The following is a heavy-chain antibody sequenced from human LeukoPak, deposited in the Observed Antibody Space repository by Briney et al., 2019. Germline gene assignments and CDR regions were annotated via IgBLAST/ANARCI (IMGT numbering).Heavy chain of an antibody. J-gene: IGHJ4*02. V-gene: IGHV3-30-3*01. CDR3: ARVADFWSGPFDY. D-gene: IGHD3-3*01. CDR2: ISYDGSNK. Sequence: TGGSLRLSCAASGFTFSSYAMHWVRQAPGKGLEWVAVISYDGSNKYYADSVKGRFTISRDNSKNTLYLQMNSLRAEDTAVYYCARVADFWSGPFDYWGQGTLVTVSS. CDR1: GFTFSSYA.